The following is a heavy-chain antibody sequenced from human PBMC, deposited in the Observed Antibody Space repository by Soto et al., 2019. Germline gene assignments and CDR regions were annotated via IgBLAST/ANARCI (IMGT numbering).Heavy chain of an antibody. CDR2: FIPIFGTT. D-gene: IGHD3-22*01. Sequence: QVHLVQSGAEVKKPGSSVKDSCKASGGTFSSYAISWVRQTPGQGLEWMGGFIPIFGTTNYAQKFQGRVTITADESTSTAYMELSSLRSEDTAVYYCTRDRGRRYNDGRGYYYSAYWGQGTLVTVSS. V-gene: IGHV1-69*01. CDR1: GGTFSSYA. CDR3: TRDRGRRYNDGRGYYYSAY. J-gene: IGHJ1*01.